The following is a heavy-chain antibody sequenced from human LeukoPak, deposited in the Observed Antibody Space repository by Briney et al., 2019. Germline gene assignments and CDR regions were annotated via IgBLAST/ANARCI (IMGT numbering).Heavy chain of an antibody. V-gene: IGHV3-9*03. Sequence: PGGSPRLSCAASGFTFDDYAMHWVRQAPGKGLEWVSGISWNSGSIGYADSVKGRFTISRDNAKNSLYLQMNSLRAEDMALYYCAKAAGTGLGAFDIWGQGTMVTVSS. D-gene: IGHD6-13*01. J-gene: IGHJ3*02. CDR1: GFTFDDYA. CDR3: AKAAGTGLGAFDI. CDR2: ISWNSGSI.